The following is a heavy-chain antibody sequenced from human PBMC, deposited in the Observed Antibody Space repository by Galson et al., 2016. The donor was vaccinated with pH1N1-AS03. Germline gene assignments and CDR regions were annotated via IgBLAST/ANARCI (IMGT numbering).Heavy chain of an antibody. V-gene: IGHV3-21*01. D-gene: IGHD6-19*01. CDR3: ARDGPPQGISVAGSFDF. CDR1: GFPFSGYS. Sequence: SLRLSCAASGFPFSGYSMNWVHQAPGKGLEWVSFISTTSSSIYYADSVKGRFTISRDNAKNSLFLQMNSLRDEDTAVYYCARDGPPQGISVAGSFDFWGQGTLVTVSS. J-gene: IGHJ4*02. CDR2: ISTTSSSI.